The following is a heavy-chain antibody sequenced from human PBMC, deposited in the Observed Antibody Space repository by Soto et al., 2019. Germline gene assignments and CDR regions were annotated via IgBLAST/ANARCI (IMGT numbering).Heavy chain of an antibody. CDR3: ATSSGWVGYPDY. J-gene: IGHJ4*02. V-gene: IGHV1-24*01. CDR1: GYTLTELS. Sequence: ASVKVSCKVSGYTLTELSMHWVRQAPGKGLEWMGGFDPEDGETIYAQKFQGRVTMTEDTSTDTAYMELSSLRSEDTAVYYCATSSGWVGYPDYWGQGTLVTVS. D-gene: IGHD6-19*01. CDR2: FDPEDGET.